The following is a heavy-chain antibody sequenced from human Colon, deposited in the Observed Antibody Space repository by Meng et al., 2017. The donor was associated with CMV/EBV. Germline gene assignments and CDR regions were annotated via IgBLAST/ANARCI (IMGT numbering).Heavy chain of an antibody. CDR3: ARTVQWLAPFYYYMDV. J-gene: IGHJ6*03. CDR1: GGFISGSSYY. Sequence: LPRAGSGPGLVKASETLLLTCTVSGGFISGSSYYWGWIRQPPGKGLEWIGSMYYSGNTHYKSSLKSRVTISVDTSKNQFSLRLNSVTAADTAVYYCARTVQWLAPFYYYMDVWGKGTLVTVSS. CDR2: MYYSGNT. V-gene: IGHV4-39*07. D-gene: IGHD3-22*01.